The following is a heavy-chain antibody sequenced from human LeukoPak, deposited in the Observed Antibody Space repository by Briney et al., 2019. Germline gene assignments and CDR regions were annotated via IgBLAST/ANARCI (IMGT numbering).Heavy chain of an antibody. D-gene: IGHD2-2*01. V-gene: IGHV1-18*04. CDR2: ISANNGET. CDR3: ARVPPSAHQLLSSDY. J-gene: IGHJ4*02. CDR1: GYTFTNYV. Sequence: ASVMVSCKTSGYTFTNYVISWVRQAPGQGLEWMSWISANNGETRYAQNFQGRVTMTTDTSTTTAYMELRSLRSDDTAVYYCARVPPSAHQLLSSDYWGQGTQVTVSS.